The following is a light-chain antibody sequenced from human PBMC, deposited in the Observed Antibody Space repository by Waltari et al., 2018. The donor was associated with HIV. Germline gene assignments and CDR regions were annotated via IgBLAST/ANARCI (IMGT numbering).Light chain of an antibody. CDR1: SSDFGANNY. CDR3: SSYTGSSTLYV. Sequence: QSPLPHLASVSGPLGQPIPTPSPGPSSDFGANNYVPWFQQHPGKAPKLIIYEVTNRPSGVSNRFSGSKSGNTASLTISGLQAEDEADYFCSSYTGSSTLYVFGTGTKVTVL. CDR2: EVT. V-gene: IGLV2-14*01. J-gene: IGLJ1*01.